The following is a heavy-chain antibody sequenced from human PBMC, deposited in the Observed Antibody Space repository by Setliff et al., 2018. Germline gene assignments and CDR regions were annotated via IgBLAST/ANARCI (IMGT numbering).Heavy chain of an antibody. D-gene: IGHD1-26*01. Sequence: SETLSLTCAVSGDSISSGNWWSWVRQPPEKGLEWIGEINHRGSTNYNPSLKSRVTISIDKSKNQFSLKLTSVTAADTAVYYCAKGGGRYHSASWGQGTLVTVSS. V-gene: IGHV4-4*02. CDR1: GDSISSGNW. J-gene: IGHJ4*02. CDR3: AKGGGRYHSAS. CDR2: INHRGST.